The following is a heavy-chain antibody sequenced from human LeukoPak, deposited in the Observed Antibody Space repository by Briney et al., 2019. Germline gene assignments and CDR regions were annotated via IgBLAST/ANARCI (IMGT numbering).Heavy chain of an antibody. J-gene: IGHJ4*02. V-gene: IGHV4-59*01. CDR3: AGIAVAGPIDY. Sequence: SESLSHTCTVTGGTISYYYWSWIRQPPGKGLEGIGYSYYSGCTNYNPSLKSRVTISVDTSKNQFSLKLSSVTAADTAVYYCAGIAVAGPIDYWGQGTLVTVSS. D-gene: IGHD6-19*01. CDR1: GGTISYYY. CDR2: SYYSGCT.